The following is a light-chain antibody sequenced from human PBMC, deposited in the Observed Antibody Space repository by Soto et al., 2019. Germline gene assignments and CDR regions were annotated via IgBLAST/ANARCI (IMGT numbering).Light chain of an antibody. CDR1: QSIANS. CDR3: QQYGGSTRT. J-gene: IGKJ1*01. V-gene: IGKV3-20*01. CDR2: GAS. Sequence: EIVLTQSPGTLSLSPGERASLSCRASQSIANSLAWYQQKPGQDPRLIIFGASNRATGIPDRFSGSGSGTDFTLTISRLETEEFAVYHCQQYGGSTRTFGQGTKVDIK.